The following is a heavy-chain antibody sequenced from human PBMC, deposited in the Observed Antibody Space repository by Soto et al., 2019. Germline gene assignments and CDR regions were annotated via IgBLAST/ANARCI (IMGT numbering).Heavy chain of an antibody. CDR2: INPNSGGT. J-gene: IGHJ4*02. CDR1: GYTFSGYY. V-gene: IGHV1-2*02. CDR3: ARSIAARRAGGY. Sequence: ASVKVSCKASGYTFSGYYMHWVRQAPGQGLEWMGWINPNSGGTNYAQKFQGRVTMTRDTSISTAYMELSRLRSDDTAVYYCARSIAARRAGGYWGQGTLVTVSS. D-gene: IGHD6-6*01.